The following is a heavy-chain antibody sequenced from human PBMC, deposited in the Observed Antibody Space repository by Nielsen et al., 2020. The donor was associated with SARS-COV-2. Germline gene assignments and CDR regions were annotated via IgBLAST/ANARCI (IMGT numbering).Heavy chain of an antibody. CDR2: IYPGDSDT. CDR3: ARHGTFWSALNWFDP. J-gene: IGHJ5*02. D-gene: IGHD3-3*01. Sequence: GESLKISCKGSGYSFTSYWIGWVRQMPGKGLEWMGIIYPGDSDTRYSPSFQGQVTISADKSISTAYLQWSSLKASDTAMYYCARHGTFWSALNWFDPWGQGTLVTVSS. V-gene: IGHV5-51*01. CDR1: GYSFTSYW.